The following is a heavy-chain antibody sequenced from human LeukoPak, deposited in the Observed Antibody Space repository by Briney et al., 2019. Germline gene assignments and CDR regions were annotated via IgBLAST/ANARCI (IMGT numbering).Heavy chain of an antibody. CDR3: ARGAYSNPGYYYYNYMDV. CDR1: GGTFSSYA. D-gene: IGHD4-11*01. J-gene: IGHJ6*03. Sequence: ASVKVSCKASGGTFSSYAINWVRQAPGQGLEWMVGIIPIFGTTNYAQKFQGRATITTDGSTTTAYMELSSLRTEDTAVYYCARGAYSNPGYYYYNYMDVWGKGTTVTVS. V-gene: IGHV1-69*05. CDR2: IIPIFGTT.